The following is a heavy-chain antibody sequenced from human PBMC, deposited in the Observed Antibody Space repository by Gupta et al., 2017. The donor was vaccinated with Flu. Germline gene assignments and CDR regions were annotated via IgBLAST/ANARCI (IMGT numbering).Heavy chain of an antibody. Sequence: EAQLVESGGGLVQPGGALRLCWEVAGVSRSKYAMSWVRQAPGKGVEWVSAIGGAGGTRHYADSMKSRFSISRDISRNTLYLQMNGLRAEDTAXYXCAKYSXFWSGYLNNAFDIWGQGTLVTGSS. CDR2: IGGAGGTR. CDR3: AKYSXFWSGYLNNAFDI. D-gene: IGHD3-3*01. J-gene: IGHJ3*02. V-gene: IGHV3-23*04. CDR1: GVSRSKYA.